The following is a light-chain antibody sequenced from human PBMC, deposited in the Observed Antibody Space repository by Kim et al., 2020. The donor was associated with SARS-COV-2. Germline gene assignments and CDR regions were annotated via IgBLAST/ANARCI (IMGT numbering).Light chain of an antibody. CDR3: AQATQRPWT. CDR2: KTS. Sequence: DIEMTQTPFSSAVIVGQTASISCRSSQSLVHRDGNTYLSWLQQRPGQPPRLLIYKTSNRFSGVPDRFSGSGAGTDFTLKISRVEAEDVGVYYCAQATQRPWTFGQGTKVDIK. J-gene: IGKJ1*01. CDR1: QSLVHRDGNTY. V-gene: IGKV2-24*01.